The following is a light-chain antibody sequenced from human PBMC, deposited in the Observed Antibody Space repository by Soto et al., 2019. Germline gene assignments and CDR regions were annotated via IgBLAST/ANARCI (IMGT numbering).Light chain of an antibody. V-gene: IGKV1-13*02. CDR3: QQFNSYPLT. J-gene: IGKJ4*01. CDR2: DAS. CDR1: QGISSA. Sequence: AIQLTQSPSSLSASVGDRVTITCRASQGISSALAWYQQKPGKVPKLLIYDASSLESGVPSRFSGIGSGTDFTLPISSLQPEDFATYYCQQFNSYPLTFGGGTKVEIK.